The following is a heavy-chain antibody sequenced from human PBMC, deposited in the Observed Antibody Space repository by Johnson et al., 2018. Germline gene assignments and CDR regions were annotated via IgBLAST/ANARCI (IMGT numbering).Heavy chain of an antibody. V-gene: IGHV3-30*14. D-gene: IGHD1-26*01. Sequence: QVQLVESGGGVVQXGRSLRLXCVASGFSFSIYAVHWVRQAPGQGLEWVAFISYDGSQKNYVDSVTGRFSISRDNAKNTLYLQMNSLRPEDTAVSYCVRDGGRRPEYPQYWGQGSLVTVAS. CDR1: GFSFSIYA. CDR2: ISYDGSQK. CDR3: VRDGGRRPEYPQY. J-gene: IGHJ1*01.